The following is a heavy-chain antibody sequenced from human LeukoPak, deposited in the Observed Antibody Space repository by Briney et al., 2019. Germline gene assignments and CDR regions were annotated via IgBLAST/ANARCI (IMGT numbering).Heavy chain of an antibody. CDR2: INPDSGDT. V-gene: IGHV1-2*02. D-gene: IGHD6-19*01. CDR1: GYTFTDYY. Sequence: ASVKVSCKASGYTFTDYYIYWVRQAPGQGLEWMAWINPDSGDTNYAQEFQGRVTMTRDTSISTAYMELSRLRSDDTAVYYCARVSWRVRIAVAGNDAFDIWGQGTMVTVSS. CDR3: ARVSWRVRIAVAGNDAFDI. J-gene: IGHJ3*02.